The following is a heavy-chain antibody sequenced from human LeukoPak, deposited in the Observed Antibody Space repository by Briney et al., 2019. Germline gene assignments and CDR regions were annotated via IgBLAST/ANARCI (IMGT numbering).Heavy chain of an antibody. CDR1: GYTFTSYG. J-gene: IGHJ4*02. CDR2: ISAYNGNT. V-gene: IGHV1-18*01. Sequence: ASVKVSCKASGYTFTSYGISWVRQAPGQGLEWMGWISAYNGNTNYAQKLQGRVTMTTDTSTSTAYMELRSLRSDDTAVYYCARDLLDYYGSGSYVFDYWGQGTLVTVSS. CDR3: ARDLLDYYGSGSYVFDY. D-gene: IGHD3-10*01.